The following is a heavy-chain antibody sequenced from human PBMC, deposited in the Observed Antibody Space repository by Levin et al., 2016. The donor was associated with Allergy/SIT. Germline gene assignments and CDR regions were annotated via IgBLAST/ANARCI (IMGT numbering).Heavy chain of an antibody. J-gene: IGHJ3*02. CDR1: GGSFSGYY. CDR3: ARGPPRPQLVGRGFDI. Sequence: SETLSLTCAVYGGSFSGYYWTWIRQSPGKGLEWIGEINHSGSTNYNPSLKSRVTISVDTSKNQFSLKLSSVTAADTAVYYCARGPPRPQLVGRGFDIWGQGTMVTVSS. V-gene: IGHV4-34*01. D-gene: IGHD6-13*01. CDR2: INHSGST.